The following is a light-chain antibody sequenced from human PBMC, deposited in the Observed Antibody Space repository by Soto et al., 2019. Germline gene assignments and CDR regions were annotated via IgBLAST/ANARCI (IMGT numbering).Light chain of an antibody. CDR2: GAS. CDR3: QQYGSAPAWT. CDR1: QSISSSY. J-gene: IGKJ1*01. V-gene: IGKV3-20*01. Sequence: EIVLTQSPGTLSLSPGERATPSCRASQSISSSYLAWYQQKPGQAPRLLIYGASKRATGIPDRFSGSGSGTDFTLAISRLESEDLAVYYCQQYGSAPAWTFGQGTKVEIK.